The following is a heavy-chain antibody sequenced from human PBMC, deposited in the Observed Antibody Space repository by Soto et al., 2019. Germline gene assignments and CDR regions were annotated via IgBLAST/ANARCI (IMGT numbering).Heavy chain of an antibody. D-gene: IGHD3-10*01. CDR1: GGSISSGGFS. V-gene: IGHV4-30-2*06. Sequence: QLQLQESGAGLVTPSQTLSLTCAVSGGSISSGGFSWSWLRPSPGKGLEWIGYIYHAGSTFYQPSLKSRVNMSADRSKNQSSRKLHAVPGADTAVYYCARSTYFPGSGRYAGWFEPWGQGTVVTVS. CDR2: IYHAGST. CDR3: ARSTYFPGSGRYAGWFEP. J-gene: IGHJ5*02.